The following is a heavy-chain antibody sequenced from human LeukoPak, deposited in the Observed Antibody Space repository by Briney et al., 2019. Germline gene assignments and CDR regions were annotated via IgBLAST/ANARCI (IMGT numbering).Heavy chain of an antibody. CDR3: ARDGQDYGDYLFDY. CDR2: ISAYNGNT. D-gene: IGHD4-17*01. J-gene: IGHJ4*02. Sequence: ASVTVSCKASGYTFTSYGISWARQAPGQGLEWMGWISAYNGNTNYAQKLQGRVTMTTDTSTSTAYMELRSLRSDDTAVYYCARDGQDYGDYLFDYWGQGTLVTVSS. CDR1: GYTFTSYG. V-gene: IGHV1-18*01.